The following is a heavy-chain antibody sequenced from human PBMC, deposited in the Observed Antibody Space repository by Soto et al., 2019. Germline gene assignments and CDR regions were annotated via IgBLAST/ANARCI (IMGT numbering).Heavy chain of an antibody. CDR2: IIPISGTA. CDR3: VRSHGSSTSVEIYFDSYDGRDV. V-gene: IGHV1-69*01. Sequence: QVQLVQSGAEVKKPGSSVKVSCKASGGTFSSYAISWVRQAPGQGLEWMGGIIPISGTANYAQKFQGRVTITADESTSTAYMELSSLRSEDTAVYYWVRSHGSSTSVEIYFDSYDGRDVWGEGTTVTVSS. D-gene: IGHD2-2*01. CDR1: GGTFSSYA. J-gene: IGHJ6*04.